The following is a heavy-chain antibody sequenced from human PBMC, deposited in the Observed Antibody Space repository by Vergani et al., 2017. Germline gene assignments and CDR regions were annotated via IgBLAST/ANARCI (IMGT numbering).Heavy chain of an antibody. D-gene: IGHD5-24*01. J-gene: IGHJ2*01. Sequence: QVQLVESGGGVVQPGRSLRLPCAASGFTFSSYAMHWVRQAPGKGLEWVAVISYDGSNKYYADSVKGRFTISRDNSKNTLYLQMNSLRAEDTAVYYCARGRVGNWYFDLWGRGTLVTVSS. V-gene: IGHV3-30*04. CDR3: ARGRVGNWYFDL. CDR1: GFTFSSYA. CDR2: ISYDGSNK.